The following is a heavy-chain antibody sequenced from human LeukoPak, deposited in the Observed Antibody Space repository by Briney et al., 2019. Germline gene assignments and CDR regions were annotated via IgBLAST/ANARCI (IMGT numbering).Heavy chain of an antibody. D-gene: IGHD3-3*01. V-gene: IGHV1-2*02. J-gene: IGHJ4*02. CDR1: GYTFTGYY. CDR3: ASDRPKLRFLEWSQYYFDY. CDR2: INPNSGGT. Sequence: ASVKVSCKASGYTFTGYYMHWVRQAPGQGLEWMGWINPNSGGTNYAQKFQGRVTMTRDTSISTAYMELSRLRSDDTAVYYCASDRPKLRFLEWSQYYFDYWGQGTLVTVSS.